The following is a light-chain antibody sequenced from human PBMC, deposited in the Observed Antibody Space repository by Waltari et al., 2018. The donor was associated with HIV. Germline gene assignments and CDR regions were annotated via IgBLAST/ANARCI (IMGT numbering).Light chain of an antibody. CDR3: AAWDDSLKGNWV. V-gene: IGLV1-44*01. J-gene: IGLJ3*02. CDR2: SNN. Sequence: QSVLTQPPSASGTPGHRVTISCSGSSSNIGSNTVNWYQQLPGTAPKLRIYSNNQVPSGVPGRFSGSRSGTSASLAISVLQSEDEADYYCAAWDDSLKGNWVFGGGTKLTVL. CDR1: SSNIGSNT.